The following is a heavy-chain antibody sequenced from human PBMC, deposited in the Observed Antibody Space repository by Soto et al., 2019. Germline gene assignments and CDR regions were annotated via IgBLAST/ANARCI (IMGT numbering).Heavy chain of an antibody. CDR2: IIPVFGPP. CDR3: ARGGHNSGWYRTFDS. J-gene: IGHJ4*02. Sequence: QVQLVQSGAEVKKPGSSVSVSCKSSRGTFTTDAISWVRQAPGQGLEWMGVIIPVFGPPIYAQKFQGRVSIIADESTSTANLELSNLRSEDTAVYYCARGGHNSGWYRTFDSWGQGTLVTVSS. V-gene: IGHV1-69*01. D-gene: IGHD6-13*01. CDR1: RGTFTTDA.